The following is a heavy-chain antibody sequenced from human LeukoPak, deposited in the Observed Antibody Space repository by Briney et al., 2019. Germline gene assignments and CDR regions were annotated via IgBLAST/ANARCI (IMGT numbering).Heavy chain of an antibody. D-gene: IGHD3-10*01. V-gene: IGHV1-2*02. Sequence: ASVKVSCKASGYTFTGYYIHWVRQAPGQGPEWMGWINPHSGATNYAQKFQGRVTMTRDTSISTAFMELSSLRSDDTAMYYCSRDLLMYYSGSGESTWGQGTQVTVSS. CDR3: SRDLLMYYSGSGEST. CDR1: GYTFTGYY. J-gene: IGHJ5*02. CDR2: INPHSGAT.